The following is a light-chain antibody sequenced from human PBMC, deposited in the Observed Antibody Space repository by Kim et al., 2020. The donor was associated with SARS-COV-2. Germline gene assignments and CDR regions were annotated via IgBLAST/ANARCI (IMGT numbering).Light chain of an antibody. Sequence: PAERATLSCRASQSVTSSYLAWYQQKPGQAPRLLIYGASSRATGIPDRFSGSGSGTDFTLTISRLEPEDFAVYYCQQYGSSRGFTFGPGTKVDIK. V-gene: IGKV3-20*01. CDR2: GAS. J-gene: IGKJ3*01. CDR1: QSVTSSY. CDR3: QQYGSSRGFT.